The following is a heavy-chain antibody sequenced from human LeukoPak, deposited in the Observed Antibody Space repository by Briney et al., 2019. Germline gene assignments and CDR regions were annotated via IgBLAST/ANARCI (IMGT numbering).Heavy chain of an antibody. J-gene: IGHJ4*02. V-gene: IGHV3-48*03. CDR3: ARTEDTAMAYYFDY. D-gene: IGHD5-18*01. CDR1: GFTFSSYE. Sequence: PGGSLRLSCAASGFTFSSYEMNWVRQAPGKGLEWVPYISSSGSTIYYADSVKGRFTISRDNAKNSLYLQMNSLRAEGTAVYYCARTEDTAMAYYFDYWGQGTLVTVSS. CDR2: ISSSGSTI.